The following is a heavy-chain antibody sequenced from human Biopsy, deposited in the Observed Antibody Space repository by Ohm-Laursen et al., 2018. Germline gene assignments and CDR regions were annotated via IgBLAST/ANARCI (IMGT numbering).Heavy chain of an antibody. CDR3: TRRGMTTLTTRAFDI. CDR1: GGSMTGSSYY. J-gene: IGHJ3*02. Sequence: TLSLTCTVSGGSMTGSSYYWGWIRQPPGKGLEWIGAVHYSGSPYYNPSLQSRVTLSVDPSKNLFSLRLSSVTAADTAVYYCTRRGMTTLTTRAFDIWGQGTMATVSS. D-gene: IGHD4-11*01. V-gene: IGHV4-39*01. CDR2: VHYSGSP.